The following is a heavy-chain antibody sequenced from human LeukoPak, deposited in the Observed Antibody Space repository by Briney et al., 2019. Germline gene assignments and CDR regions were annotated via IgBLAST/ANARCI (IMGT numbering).Heavy chain of an antibody. D-gene: IGHD3-16*01. V-gene: IGHV4-59*01. J-gene: IGHJ4*02. CDR3: ATLGGFNSPRHY. CDR1: GDSISSYF. CDR2: VCYNGTT. Sequence: SETLSLTCSVSGDSISSYFWAWIRQPPGKGLEWIGYVCYNGTTNYNPSLRNRVAISIDTSKNQFSLKLNSVTAADTAVYYCATLGGFNSPRHYWGQGTLVTVSS.